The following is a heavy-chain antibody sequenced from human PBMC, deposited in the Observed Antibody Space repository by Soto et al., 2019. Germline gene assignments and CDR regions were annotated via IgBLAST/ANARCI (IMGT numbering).Heavy chain of an antibody. Sequence: PGGSLRLSCAASGFSFSDYSMNWVRQAPGKGLEWVSSISGSTSYIYYADSLKGRFTISRDNAGKSLYLQMNNLGVEDTAVYYFTRCLTRDGVFDFWGQGTVVT. CDR1: GFSFSDYS. CDR2: ISGSTSYI. J-gene: IGHJ3*01. CDR3: TRCLTRDGVFDF. D-gene: IGHD2-8*01. V-gene: IGHV3-21*01.